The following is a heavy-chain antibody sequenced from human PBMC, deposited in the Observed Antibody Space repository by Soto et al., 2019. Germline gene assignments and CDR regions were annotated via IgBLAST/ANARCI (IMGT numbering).Heavy chain of an antibody. CDR2: VKDGGHT. Sequence: QVQLQQWGAGLLKPSETLTLNCAVTGGSLSGYYWSWIRQPPGKGLEWIGEVKDGGHTNYSPSLRGRVTISSDTSNNQFSLRLNSVTAADTGVYYCARGQEGVVATHWDQGSQVTVSS. CDR3: ARGQEGVVATH. V-gene: IGHV4-34*01. J-gene: IGHJ4*02. D-gene: IGHD5-12*01. CDR1: GGSLSGYY.